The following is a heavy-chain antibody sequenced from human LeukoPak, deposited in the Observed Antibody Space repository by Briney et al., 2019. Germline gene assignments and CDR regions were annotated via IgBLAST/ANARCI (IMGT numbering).Heavy chain of an antibody. CDR3: ARGYNDSSGYYDAFDI. CDR2: INSDGSST. J-gene: IGHJ3*02. D-gene: IGHD3-22*01. Sequence: GGSLRLSCVASGFTFSTYWMHWVRQAPGKGLVWVSRINSDGSSTSYADSVKGRFTISRDNAKNSLYLQMNSLRAEDTAVYYCARGYNDSSGYYDAFDIWGQGTMVTVSS. CDR1: GFTFSTYW. V-gene: IGHV3-74*01.